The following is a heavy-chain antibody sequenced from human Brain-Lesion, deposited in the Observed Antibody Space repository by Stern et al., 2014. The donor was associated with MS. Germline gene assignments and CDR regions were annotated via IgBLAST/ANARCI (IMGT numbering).Heavy chain of an antibody. V-gene: IGHV3-74*01. Sequence: EVQLVESGGDLVQPGGSLRLSCTAYGFTFSTYWMHWVRQAPGKGLVWVSRINGDGSRTSYADSVKGRFTISRDNAKNTLYVQMNSLRVEDTAVYYCARAHVDTWDWFDPWGQGTLVTVSS. D-gene: IGHD5-18*01. CDR2: INGDGSRT. CDR1: GFTFSTYW. J-gene: IGHJ5*02. CDR3: ARAHVDTWDWFDP.